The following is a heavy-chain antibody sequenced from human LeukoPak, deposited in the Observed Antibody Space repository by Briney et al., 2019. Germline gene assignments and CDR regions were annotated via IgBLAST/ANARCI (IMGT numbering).Heavy chain of an antibody. CDR2: IYYSGST. V-gene: IGHV4-39*07. CDR1: GGSISSSSYY. J-gene: IGHJ6*03. CDR3: ARGRGSRDYWGSYYMDV. D-gene: IGHD5-12*01. Sequence: SETLSLTCTVSGGSISSSSYYWGWIRQPPGKGLEWIGSIYYSGSTYYNPSLKSRVTISVDTSKNQFSLKLSSVTAADTAVYYCARGRGSRDYWGSYYMDVWGKGTTVTVSS.